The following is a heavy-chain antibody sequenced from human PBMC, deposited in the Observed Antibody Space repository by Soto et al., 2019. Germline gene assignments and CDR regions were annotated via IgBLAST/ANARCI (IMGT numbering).Heavy chain of an antibody. CDR1: GGSISSSSYY. CDR2: IYYSGST. Sequence: QLQLQESGPGLVKPSETLSLTCTVSGGSISSSSYYWGWIRQPPGKGLEWIGSIYYSGSTYYNPSLKSRVTISVDTSKNQFSLKLSSVTAADTAVYYCARRRPSPYYFDYWGQGTLVTVSS. V-gene: IGHV4-39*01. J-gene: IGHJ4*02. CDR3: ARRRPSPYYFDY.